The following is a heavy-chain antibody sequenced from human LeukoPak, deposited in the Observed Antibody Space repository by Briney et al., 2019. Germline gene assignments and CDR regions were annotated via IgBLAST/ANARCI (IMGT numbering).Heavy chain of an antibody. CDR1: GGSFSSYF. D-gene: IGHD2/OR15-2a*01. V-gene: IGHV4-4*07. CDR2: MYPGGTT. J-gene: IGHJ4*02. Sequence: SETLSLTCTVSGGSFSSYFWTWIRQPAGKGLEWIGRMYPGGTTNYNPSLKSRVTMSVDTSNSQSSLKMTSVTAADTAMYYCARANTDYLLDYWGLGTLVTVSS. CDR3: ARANTDYLLDY.